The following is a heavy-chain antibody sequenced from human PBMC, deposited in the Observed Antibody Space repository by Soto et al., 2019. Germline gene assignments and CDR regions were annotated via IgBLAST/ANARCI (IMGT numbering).Heavy chain of an antibody. J-gene: IGHJ4*02. Sequence: SETLSLTCAVYGGSFSGYYWSWIRQPPGKGLEWIGEINHSGSTNYNPSLKSRVTISVDTSKNQFSLKLSSVTAADTAVYYCASSRGGTVVLPAAHPGSNWRQRTLVTVSS. D-gene: IGHD2-2*01. V-gene: IGHV4-34*01. CDR2: INHSGST. CDR1: GGSFSGYY. CDR3: ASSRGGTVVLPAAHPGSN.